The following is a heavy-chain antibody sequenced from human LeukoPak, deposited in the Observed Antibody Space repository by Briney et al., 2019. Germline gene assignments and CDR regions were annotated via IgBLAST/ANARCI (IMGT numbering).Heavy chain of an antibody. D-gene: IGHD2/OR15-2a*01. CDR1: GFTFSTYA. V-gene: IGHV3-30*02. J-gene: IGHJ4*02. CDR2: IWPDGSKK. CDR3: AQISSRAESNVDY. Sequence: PGGSLRLSCAASGFTFSTYAMHWVRQAPGKGLEWVAFIWPDGSKKYYADSVKGRFAISRENSKNTVYLQMNDLRPEDTALYFCAQISSRAESNVDYWGQGTLLTVSS.